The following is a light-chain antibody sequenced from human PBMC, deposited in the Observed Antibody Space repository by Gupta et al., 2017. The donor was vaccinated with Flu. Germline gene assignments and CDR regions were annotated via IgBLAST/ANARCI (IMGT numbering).Light chain of an antibody. CDR3: RRLKPCPLA. J-gene: IGKJ1*01. V-gene: IGKV2-30*01. CDR1: QSPVYSDGNTY. CDR2: KGS. Sequence: DVVMTQSPLSLPVTLGQPASISCRSSQSPVYSDGNTYLNWFQQRPGQSPRRLIYKGSNRDSGVPDRFTGSASGTDFTLKISMVDAEDVRVYYCRRLKPCPLAFGQGTKVEIK.